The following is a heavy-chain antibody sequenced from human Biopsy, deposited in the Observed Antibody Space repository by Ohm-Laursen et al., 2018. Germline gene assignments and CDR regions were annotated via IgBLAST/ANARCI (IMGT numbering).Heavy chain of an antibody. CDR2: VTTTSSYI. D-gene: IGHD1-26*01. CDR3: ARDRREHYQFDH. J-gene: IGHJ4*02. V-gene: IGHV3-21*01. Sequence: SLRLSCAASGFSFSSYGMSWVRQAPGKGLEWVSSVTTTSSYIYYADSVKGRFTISRDNAKSSLYLQMNSLRAEDTAVYYCARDRREHYQFDHWGQGTRVTVSS. CDR1: GFSFSSYG.